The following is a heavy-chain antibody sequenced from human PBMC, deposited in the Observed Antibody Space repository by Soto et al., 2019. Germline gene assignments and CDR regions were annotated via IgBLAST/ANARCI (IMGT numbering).Heavy chain of an antibody. D-gene: IGHD5-12*01. CDR2: LSYDGSKK. V-gene: IGHV3-30-3*01. CDR3: ARETTITSRIDY. J-gene: IGHJ4*02. Sequence: GGSLRLSCAVSGFTFSNYAMNWVRQAPGKGLEWVAFLSYDGSKKYYADSVKGRFTISRDSSKNMLYLQMNSLRAEDTAVYYCARETTITSRIDYWGQGTLVTVSS. CDR1: GFTFSNYA.